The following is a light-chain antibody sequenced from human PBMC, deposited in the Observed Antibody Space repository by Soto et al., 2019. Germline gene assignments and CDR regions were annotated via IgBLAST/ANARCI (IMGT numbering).Light chain of an antibody. Sequence: EIVLTQSPATLSLSPGERATLSCRASQSVSSYLAWYQQKPGQAPRLLIYDASNRATGIPARFSGSGSGTNFTLAIRCLEPEDFAVYYCQQRSNWPPLTLGGGTKVEIK. CDR2: DAS. CDR3: QQRSNWPPLT. V-gene: IGKV3-11*01. J-gene: IGKJ4*01. CDR1: QSVSSY.